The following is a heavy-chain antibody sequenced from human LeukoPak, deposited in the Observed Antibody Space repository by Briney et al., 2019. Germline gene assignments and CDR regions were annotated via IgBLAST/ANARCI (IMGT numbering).Heavy chain of an antibody. J-gene: IGHJ5*02. CDR3: AKHRGYGSDWFDP. D-gene: IGHD5-18*01. V-gene: IGHV3-23*01. CDR2: ISGSGAST. CDR1: GFTFSSYA. Sequence: GSLRLSCAASGFTFSSYAMRWVRQAPGKGLEWVSAISGSGASTYYADSVIGRFTISRDNSKNTLYLRMNSLRAEDTAVYYCAKHRGYGSDWFDPWGQGTLVTVSS.